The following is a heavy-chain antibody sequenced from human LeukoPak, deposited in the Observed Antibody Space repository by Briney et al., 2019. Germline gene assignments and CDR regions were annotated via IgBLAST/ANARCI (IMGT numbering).Heavy chain of an antibody. Sequence: GGSLRLSCAASGFIFSSYAMSWVREAPARGLEWVSSLRGNGDAFCADSVKGRFTLSRDESRNTVYLHLNELRVEDTAVYYCAKASWVSTADAVLWGQGTVVTVS. CDR2: LRGNGDA. CDR3: AKASWVSTADAVL. J-gene: IGHJ4*02. CDR1: GFIFSSYA. D-gene: IGHD3-16*01. V-gene: IGHV3-23*01.